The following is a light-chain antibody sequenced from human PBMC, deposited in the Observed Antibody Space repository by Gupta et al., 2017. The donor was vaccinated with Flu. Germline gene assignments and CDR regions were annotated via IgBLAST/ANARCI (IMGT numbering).Light chain of an antibody. CDR2: EVS. Sequence: QSALTQPPSASGSPGQSVAISCTGTSSDIGAYNYVSWYQQHPGKAPKLIISEVSERPSGVPDRFSGSKSGNTASLTVSGLQAKDEAVYYCFSYAGSNNVVFGGGTKLTVL. V-gene: IGLV2-8*01. J-gene: IGLJ3*02. CDR3: FSYAGSNNVV. CDR1: SSDIGAYNY.